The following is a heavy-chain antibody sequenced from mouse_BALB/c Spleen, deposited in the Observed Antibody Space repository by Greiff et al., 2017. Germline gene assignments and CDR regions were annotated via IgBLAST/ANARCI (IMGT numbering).Heavy chain of an antibody. CDR3: ARGEDSYFDY. CDR1: GFTFSSYA. Sequence: EVQLVASGGGLVKPGGSLKLSCAASGFTFSSYAMSWVRQSPEKRLEWVADISSGGSYTYYPDTVTGRFTISRDNAKNTLYLEMSSLRSEDTAMYYCARGEDSYFDYWGQGTTRTVSS. V-gene: IGHV5-9-4*01. J-gene: IGHJ2*01. CDR2: ISSGGSYT.